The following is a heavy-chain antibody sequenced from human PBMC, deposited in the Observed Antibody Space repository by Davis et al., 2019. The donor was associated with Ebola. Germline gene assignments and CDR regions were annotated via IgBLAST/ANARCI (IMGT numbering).Heavy chain of an antibody. CDR2: IYPGDSHT. Sequence: GEYLKISCKTSGYYFTDYWIGWVRQMPGKGLEWMGIIYPGDSHTRYSPSFQGQVTISVDKSISTAYLQWRSLKASDTAIYYCVRQESLYGAIDSWGQGTLVTVSS. V-gene: IGHV5-51*01. CDR3: VRQESLYGAIDS. J-gene: IGHJ4*02. D-gene: IGHD4/OR15-4a*01. CDR1: GYYFTDYW.